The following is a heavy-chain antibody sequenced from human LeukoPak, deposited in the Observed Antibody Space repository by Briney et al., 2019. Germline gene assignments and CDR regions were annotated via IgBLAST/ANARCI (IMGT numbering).Heavy chain of an antibody. CDR3: ARDDVASVFDY. CDR1: GFTVSSNY. J-gene: IGHJ4*02. Sequence: QSGGSLRLSCAASGFTVSSNYMTWLRQAPGKGLEGVSVIYRGGNTYYADSVNGRMTISSDNSKNTLYLQMNSLRAEDTAMYYCARDDVASVFDYWGQGTLVTVSS. V-gene: IGHV3-66*02. CDR2: IYRGGNT. D-gene: IGHD3-16*01.